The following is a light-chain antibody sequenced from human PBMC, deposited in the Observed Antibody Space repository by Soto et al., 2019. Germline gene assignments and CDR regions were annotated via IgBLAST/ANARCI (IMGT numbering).Light chain of an antibody. CDR2: GAS. Sequence: EIQMTQSPSSLSASVGDRVTITCRASQGISHYLAWYQQKPGKPPTILIHGASTLQSGVPTRFSGSGSGTDFTLTISSLQPEDCATYFCQQYNSYWTFGQGTKVDIK. CDR3: QQYNSYWT. J-gene: IGKJ1*01. CDR1: QGISHY. V-gene: IGKV1-27*01.